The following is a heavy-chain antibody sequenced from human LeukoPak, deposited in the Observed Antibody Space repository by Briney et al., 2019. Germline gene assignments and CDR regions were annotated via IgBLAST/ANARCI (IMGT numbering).Heavy chain of an antibody. CDR1: GFTLSAYA. V-gene: IGHV3-33*08. Sequence: PGGSLRLSCAASGFTLSAYAMHWVRQAPGKGLEWVAVMWFDGSNIYYADSVKGRFTISRDNSKNTLYLQMNSLRAEDTAVYYCARSPSSSWHTFDFWGQGTVVIVSS. D-gene: IGHD6-13*01. J-gene: IGHJ4*02. CDR2: MWFDGSNI. CDR3: ARSPSSSWHTFDF.